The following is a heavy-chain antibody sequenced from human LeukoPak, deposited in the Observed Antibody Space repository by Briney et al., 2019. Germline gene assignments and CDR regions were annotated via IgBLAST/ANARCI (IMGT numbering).Heavy chain of an antibody. CDR2: IRSKANSYAT. V-gene: IGHV3-73*01. D-gene: IGHD6-13*01. CDR1: GFTFSGSA. J-gene: IGHJ4*02. Sequence: GGSLRLSCAASGFTFSGSAMHWVRQASGKGLEWVGRIRSKANSYATAYAASVKGRFTISRDDSKNTAYLQMNSLKTEDTAVYYCTTSAAGPHYWGQGTLVTVSS. CDR3: TTSAAGPHY.